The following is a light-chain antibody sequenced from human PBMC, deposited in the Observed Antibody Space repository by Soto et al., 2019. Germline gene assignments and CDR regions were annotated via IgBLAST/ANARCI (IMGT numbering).Light chain of an antibody. V-gene: IGLV2-23*01. Sequence: SALTQPASVSGSPGQSITISCTGTSSDVGSYNLVSWYQQHPGKAPKLMIYEGSERPSGVSNRFSGSKSGNTASLTISGLQAEDEADYYCCSYASSNTLIFGGGTKVTVL. J-gene: IGLJ2*01. CDR1: SSDVGSYNL. CDR2: EGS. CDR3: CSYASSNTLI.